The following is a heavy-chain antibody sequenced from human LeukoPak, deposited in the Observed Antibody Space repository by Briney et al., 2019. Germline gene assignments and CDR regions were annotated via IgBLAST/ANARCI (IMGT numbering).Heavy chain of an antibody. CDR3: ARVGQGVYNSDY. Sequence: GGSLRLSCAASGFTFSSYGMHWVRQAPGKGLEWVAIIWYDGSNKYYADSVKGRFTISRDNSKNTLYLQMNSLRADDTAVYYCARVGQGVYNSDYWGQGTLVTVSS. V-gene: IGHV3-33*01. J-gene: IGHJ4*02. CDR1: GFTFSSYG. CDR2: IWYDGSNK. D-gene: IGHD5/OR15-5a*01.